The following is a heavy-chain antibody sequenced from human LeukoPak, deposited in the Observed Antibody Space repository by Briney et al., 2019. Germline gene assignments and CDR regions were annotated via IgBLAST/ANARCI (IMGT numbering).Heavy chain of an antibody. CDR2: ISGDSRYI. D-gene: IGHD2-2*01. Sequence: GGSLRLSCAASGFTFSSYSMKWVRQAPGKALEWVSVISGDSRYIYYADSVRGRFTISRDNAENSLYLQMNSLRVEDTAVYYCARAPTVLVGYCSSSSCQADYWGQRTLVTVSS. CDR3: ARAPTVLVGYCSSSSCQADY. CDR1: GFTFSSYS. V-gene: IGHV3-21*01. J-gene: IGHJ4*02.